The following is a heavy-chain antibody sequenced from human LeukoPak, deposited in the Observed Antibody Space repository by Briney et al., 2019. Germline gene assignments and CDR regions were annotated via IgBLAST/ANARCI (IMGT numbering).Heavy chain of an antibody. CDR2: IYASGST. CDR1: GGSISSGSYY. J-gene: IGHJ5*02. CDR3: AREGWYGDYGWFDP. Sequence: PSETLSLTCTVSGGSISSGSYYWSWIRQPAGKGLEWIGRIYASGSTNYNPSLKSRVTISVDTSKNQFSLKLSSVTAADTAVYYCAREGWYGDYGWFDPWGQGTLVTVSS. D-gene: IGHD4-17*01. V-gene: IGHV4-61*02.